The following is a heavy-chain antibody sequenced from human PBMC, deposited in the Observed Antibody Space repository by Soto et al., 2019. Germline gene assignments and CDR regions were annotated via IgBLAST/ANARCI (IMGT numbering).Heavy chain of an antibody. D-gene: IGHD3-10*01. CDR3: ARLGSGSASPEFDY. J-gene: IGHJ4*02. CDR1: GGSINGYY. V-gene: IGHV4-59*08. CDR2: ISYSGST. Sequence: PSETLSLTCTVSGGSINGYYWSWIRQPPGKGLEWIGYISYSGSTNYNPSLKSRITILVDTSKNQFSLKLSSVTAADTAVYYCARLGSGSASPEFDYWGQGTLVTVSS.